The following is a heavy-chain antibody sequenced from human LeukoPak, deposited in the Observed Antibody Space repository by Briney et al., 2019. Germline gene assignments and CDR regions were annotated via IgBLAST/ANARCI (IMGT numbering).Heavy chain of an antibody. J-gene: IGHJ4*02. V-gene: IGHV3-48*01. CDR1: EFTFSSYS. D-gene: IGHD3-22*01. Sequence: GGSLRLSCAASEFTFSSYSMNWVRQAPGKGLEWVSYITNSGNSKSYADSVKGRFTISRDNSKNTLYLQMNSLRAEDTAVYYCAIYDSSGYYNYWGQGTLVTVSS. CDR2: ITNSGNSK. CDR3: AIYDSSGYYNY.